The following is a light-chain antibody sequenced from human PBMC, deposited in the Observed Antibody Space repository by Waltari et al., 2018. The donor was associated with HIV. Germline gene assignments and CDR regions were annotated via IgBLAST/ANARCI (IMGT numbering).Light chain of an antibody. CDR2: EVS. J-gene: IGLJ2*01. CDR3: CSYAGSSTHVV. V-gene: IGLV2-23*02. CDR1: SSDVGRYNL. Sequence: QSALTQPASGSGSPGQSITIPCTGTSSDVGRYNLVSWYQQHPGKAPKLMIYEVSKRPSGVSNRFSGSKSGNTASLTISGLQAEDEADYYCCSYAGSSTHVVFGGGTKLTVL.